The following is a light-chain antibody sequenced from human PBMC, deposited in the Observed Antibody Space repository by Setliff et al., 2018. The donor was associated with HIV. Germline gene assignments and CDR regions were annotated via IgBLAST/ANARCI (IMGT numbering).Light chain of an antibody. J-gene: IGLJ1*01. CDR2: DVS. CDR3: SSYTSSGTLV. V-gene: IGLV2-14*01. Sequence: QSVLTQPASVSGSPGQSITISCTGTSSDIGAYNYVSWYQQHPGKAPKRMIYDVSSRPSGVSNRFSGSKSGNTASLTISGLQAEDEADYYCSSYTSSGTLVFGTGTKVTVL. CDR1: SSDIGAYNY.